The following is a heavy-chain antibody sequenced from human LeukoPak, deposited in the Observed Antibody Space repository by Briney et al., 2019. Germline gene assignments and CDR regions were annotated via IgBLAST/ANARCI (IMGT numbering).Heavy chain of an antibody. CDR2: ISNNGGYT. CDR1: GFTFSSSA. D-gene: IGHD3-3*02. J-gene: IGHJ2*01. CDR3: ARDSTGYWYFDL. Sequence: GGSLRLSCAASGFTFSSSAMSWVRQAPGKGLEWVSAISNNGGYTYYADSVKGRFTISRDNSKNTLYLQMNSLRAEDTAVYYCARDSTGYWYFDLWGRGTLVSVSS. V-gene: IGHV3-23*01.